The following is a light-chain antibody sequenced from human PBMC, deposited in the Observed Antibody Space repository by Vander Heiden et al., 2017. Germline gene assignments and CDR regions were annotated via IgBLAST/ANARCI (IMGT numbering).Light chain of an antibody. J-gene: IGKJ2*01. Sequence: EIVLPQSPGPLSLSPGERATLSCRASQSVSSTYLAWYQQKPGQSPRLLIYDASNRATGIPDRFSGSGSGTDFTLTISRLDPEDFAVYYCQQYGSSPPVTFGQWTKLEIK. V-gene: IGKV3-20*01. CDR3: QQYGSSPPVT. CDR1: QSVSSTY. CDR2: DAS.